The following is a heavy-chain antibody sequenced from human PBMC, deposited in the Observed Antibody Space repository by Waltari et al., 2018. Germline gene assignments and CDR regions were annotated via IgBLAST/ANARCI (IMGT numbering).Heavy chain of an antibody. CDR1: GFTFSSYS. CDR2: ITSSSSYI. CDR3: ATTRDSSSCDY. Sequence: EVQLVESGGGLVKPGGSLRLSCAAPGFTFSSYSMNWVRQAPGKGLEWVSCITSSSSYIYYTDSVKGRFTISRDNAKNSLYLQMNSLRAEDTAVYYCATTRDSSSCDYWGQGTLVTVSS. D-gene: IGHD6-13*01. J-gene: IGHJ4*02. V-gene: IGHV3-21*01.